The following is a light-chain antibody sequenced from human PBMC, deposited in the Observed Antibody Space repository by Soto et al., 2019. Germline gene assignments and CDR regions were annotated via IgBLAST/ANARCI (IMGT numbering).Light chain of an antibody. CDR3: SAYAVRNSVV. J-gene: IGLJ2*01. Sequence: QAVVTQPPSASGSPGQSVTISCTGTSNDVGAYDYVSWHQQHPGKAPKLIIYEVSKRPSGVPARFSGSKSGDTAYLTVSGLQAEDEADYHCSAYAVRNSVVFGGGTKLTVL. CDR1: SNDVGAYDY. V-gene: IGLV2-8*01. CDR2: EVS.